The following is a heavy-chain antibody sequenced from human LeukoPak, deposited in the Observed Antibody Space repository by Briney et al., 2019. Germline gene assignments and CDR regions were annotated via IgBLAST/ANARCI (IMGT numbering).Heavy chain of an antibody. Sequence: SQTLSLTCAISGDSVSSNSAAWNWIRQSPSRGLEWLGRTYYRSKWYDDYAVSVKSRITINPDTSKNQFSLQLNSVTPEDTAVYYCARAPWNLYGDYEGWYFDYWGQGTLVTVSS. V-gene: IGHV6-1*01. D-gene: IGHD4-17*01. CDR2: TYYRSKWYD. CDR1: GDSVSSNSAA. J-gene: IGHJ4*02. CDR3: ARAPWNLYGDYEGWYFDY.